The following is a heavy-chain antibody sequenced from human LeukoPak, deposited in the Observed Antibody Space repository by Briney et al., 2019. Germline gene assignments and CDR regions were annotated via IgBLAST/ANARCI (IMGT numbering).Heavy chain of an antibody. J-gene: IGHJ4*02. Sequence: GTSVKVSCKASGFTFTSSAVQWVRQARGQRLEWIGWIVVGSGNTNYAQKFQERVTITRDMSTSTAYMELSSLRSEDTAVYYCATVGARYDFWSGHRPGFDYWGQGTLVTVSS. CDR1: GFTFTSSA. CDR2: IVVGSGNT. V-gene: IGHV1-58*01. CDR3: ATVGARYDFWSGHRPGFDY. D-gene: IGHD3-3*01.